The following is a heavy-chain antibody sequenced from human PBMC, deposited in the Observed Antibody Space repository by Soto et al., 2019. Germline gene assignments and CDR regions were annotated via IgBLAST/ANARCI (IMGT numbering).Heavy chain of an antibody. CDR1: GYTFTGHY. D-gene: IGHD2-2*01. V-gene: IGHV1-2*04. Sequence: ASVKVSCKASGYTFTGHYMHWVRQAPGQGLEWMGWINPNSGGTNYAQKFQGWVTMTRDTSISTAYMELSRLRSDDTAVYYCARAGRRDAYAFDIWGQGTMVTVS. CDR2: INPNSGGT. CDR3: ARAGRRDAYAFDI. J-gene: IGHJ3*02.